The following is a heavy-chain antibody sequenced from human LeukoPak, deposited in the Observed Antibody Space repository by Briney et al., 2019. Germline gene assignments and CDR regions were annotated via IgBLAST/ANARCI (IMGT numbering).Heavy chain of an antibody. V-gene: IGHV1-18*01. J-gene: IGHJ6*02. CDR1: GYTFTSYG. D-gene: IGHD3-10*01. CDR3: ASSPNWVLWFGELLSPYYYYGMDV. Sequence: GASVKVSCKASGYTFTSYGISWVRQAPGQGLEWMGWISAYNGNTNYAQKLQGRVTMTTDTSTSTAYMELRSLRSDDTAVYYCASSPNWVLWFGELLSPYYYYGMDVWGQGTTVTVSS. CDR2: ISAYNGNT.